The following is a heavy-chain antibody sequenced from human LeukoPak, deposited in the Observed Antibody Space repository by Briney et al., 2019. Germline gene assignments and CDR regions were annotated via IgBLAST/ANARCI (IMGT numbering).Heavy chain of an antibody. V-gene: IGHV3-7*01. CDR1: GFTFSSYW. CDR2: IKQDGSEK. Sequence: GGSLRLSCAASGFTFSSYWMSWVRQAPGKGLEWVANIKQDGSEKYYVDSVKGRFTISRDNAKNSLYLQMNSLRAEDTAVYYCAREWGDYVWGSSDAYYFDYWGQGTLVTVSS. J-gene: IGHJ4*02. CDR3: AREWGDYVWGSSDAYYFDY. D-gene: IGHD3-16*01.